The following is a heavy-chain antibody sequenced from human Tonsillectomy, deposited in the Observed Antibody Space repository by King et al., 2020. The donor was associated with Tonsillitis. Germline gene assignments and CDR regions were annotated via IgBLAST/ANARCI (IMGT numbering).Heavy chain of an antibody. CDR3: ARVEYYYDSSGYSLDAFDI. CDR2: INWNGGST. V-gene: IGHV3-20*04. D-gene: IGHD3-22*01. J-gene: IGHJ3*02. Sequence: VQLVESGGGVVRPGGSLRLSCAASGFTFGDYGMSWVRQAPGKGLEWVSGINWNGGSTGYADSVKGRFTICRDNAKNFLYLKMNSLRAEDTVLYYCARVEYYYDSSGYSLDAFDIWGQGTMVTVSS. CDR1: GFTFGDYG.